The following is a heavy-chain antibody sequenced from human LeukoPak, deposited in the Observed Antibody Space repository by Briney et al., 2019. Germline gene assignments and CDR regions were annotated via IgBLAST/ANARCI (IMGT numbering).Heavy chain of an antibody. Sequence: SETLSLTCTVSGGSISSGSYFWIWIRQPPGMGLEWIGSINYRGSTYYNPSLKSRVTISVDTSKNQFSLRLSSVTAADTAVYYCARGPSWGWNFDCWGQGTLVTVSS. J-gene: IGHJ4*02. CDR1: GGSISSGSYF. CDR3: ARGPSWGWNFDC. CDR2: INYRGST. V-gene: IGHV4-39*01. D-gene: IGHD3-16*01.